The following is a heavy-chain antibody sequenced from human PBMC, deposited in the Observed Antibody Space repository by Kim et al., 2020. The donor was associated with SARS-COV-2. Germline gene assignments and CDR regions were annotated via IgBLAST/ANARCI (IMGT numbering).Heavy chain of an antibody. CDR1: GLSFDSSA. Sequence: GGSLRLSCAASGLSFDSSAMNWVRQAPGKGLEWVAVISFDGRNKAYAGSVQGRVTISRDNSKSTLHLQMNSLRVEDTAVYYCARGNYYESVSLSDYYNGMDVWGQGTTVTVSS. CDR3: ARGNYYESVSLSDYYNGMDV. D-gene: IGHD3-10*01. CDR2: ISFDGRNK. J-gene: IGHJ6*02. V-gene: IGHV3-30-3*01.